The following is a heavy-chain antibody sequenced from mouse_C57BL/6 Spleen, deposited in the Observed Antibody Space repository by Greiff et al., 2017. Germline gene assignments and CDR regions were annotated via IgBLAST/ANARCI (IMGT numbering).Heavy chain of an antibody. J-gene: IGHJ4*01. CDR2: IHPNSGST. Sequence: VQLQQSGAELVKPWASVSLSCKASGYTFTSYWMHWVQQRPGQGLEWIGMIHPNSGSTNYTEKFNSMATLTVDKSSSIAYMQLSSLKTEDSAVYYCARNYGSRESYAMDYWGQGTSVTVSS. D-gene: IGHD1-1*01. V-gene: IGHV1-64*01. CDR3: ARNYGSRESYAMDY. CDR1: GYTFTSYW.